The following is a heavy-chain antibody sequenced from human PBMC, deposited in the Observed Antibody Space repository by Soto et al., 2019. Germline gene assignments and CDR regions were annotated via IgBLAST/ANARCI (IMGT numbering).Heavy chain of an antibody. J-gene: IGHJ4*02. V-gene: IGHV3-53*04. CDR1: GFTVSSNY. Sequence: GGSLRLSCAASGFTVSSNYMSWVRQAPGKELEWVSLIYTGGTTYYAESVKGRFTISRHNSKNTLYLQMNSLRVEDTAVYYCARLGFNYDFGYFDYWGQGILVTAPQ. D-gene: IGHD3-3*01. CDR2: IYTGGTT. CDR3: ARLGFNYDFGYFDY.